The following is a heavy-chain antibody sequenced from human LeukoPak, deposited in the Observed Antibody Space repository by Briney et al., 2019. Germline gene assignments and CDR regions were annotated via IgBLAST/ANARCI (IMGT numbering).Heavy chain of an antibody. Sequence: ASMKVSCRASGYTFINSDINWVRQATGEGLEWMGWMSPNSGDTAYEQKFQGRVTMTRDTSINTAYMELSSLTSDDTAVYYCVRVGLRGSGTHHDWFDSWGQGTLITVSS. CDR3: VRVGLRGSGTHHDWFDS. CDR1: GYTFINSD. CDR2: MSPNSGDT. J-gene: IGHJ5*01. D-gene: IGHD3-10*01. V-gene: IGHV1-8*01.